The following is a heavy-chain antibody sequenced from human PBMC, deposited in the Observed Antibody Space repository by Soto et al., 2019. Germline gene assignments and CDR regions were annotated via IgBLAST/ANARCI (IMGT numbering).Heavy chain of an antibody. CDR1: GVPISSGDYY. CDR2: IYYSGST. CDR3: ARVGYGMDV. J-gene: IGHJ6*02. V-gene: IGHV4-30-4*01. Sequence: SETLSLTCTVSGVPISSGDYYWSWVRQAPGKGLEWVGYIYYSGSTYYNPSLKRRLDISLDVSKNLFSLRLTSVTASDTAVYFCARVGYGMDVWGQGTTVTVSS.